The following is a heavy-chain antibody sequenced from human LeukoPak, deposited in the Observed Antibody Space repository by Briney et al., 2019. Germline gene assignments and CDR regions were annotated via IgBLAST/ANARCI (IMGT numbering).Heavy chain of an antibody. J-gene: IGHJ3*02. D-gene: IGHD3-9*01. CDR3: ARDRLHYDILTGYYPMGAFDI. CDR1: GGSISSTNYY. Sequence: SETLSLTCTVSGGSISSTNYYWGWIRQPPGKGLAWIGSIYYSGSTRYNPSLKSRVTISVDTSKNQFSLKLSSVTAADTAVYYCARDRLHYDILTGYYPMGAFDIWGQGTMATVSS. V-gene: IGHV4-39*07. CDR2: IYYSGST.